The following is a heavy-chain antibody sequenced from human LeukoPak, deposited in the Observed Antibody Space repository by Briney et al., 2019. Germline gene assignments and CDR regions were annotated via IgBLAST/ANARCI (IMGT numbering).Heavy chain of an antibody. CDR1: GFTFGDYA. V-gene: IGHV3-49*04. D-gene: IGHD3-22*01. CDR2: IRSKAYGGTT. Sequence: GGSLRLSCTASGFTFGDYAMSWVRQAPGKGLEWVGFIRSKAYGGTTEYAASVKGRFTISRDDSKSIAYLQMNSLKTEDTAVYNCTRDRGYYDSSGYCHFDYWGQGTLVTVSS. J-gene: IGHJ4*02. CDR3: TRDRGYYDSSGYCHFDY.